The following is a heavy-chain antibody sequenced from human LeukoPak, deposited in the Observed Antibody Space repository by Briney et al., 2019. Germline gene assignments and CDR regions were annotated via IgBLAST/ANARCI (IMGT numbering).Heavy chain of an antibody. D-gene: IGHD6-13*01. CDR1: GFTFSSYS. CDR3: ARDRGSSTGLDY. V-gene: IGHV3-21*01. J-gene: IGHJ4*02. CDR2: ISSSSSYI. Sequence: GGSLRLSCAASGFTFSSYSMNWVRQAPGKGLEWVSSISSSSSYIYYADSVKGRFTISRDNAKNSLYLQMNSLRAGDTAVYYCARDRGSSTGLDYWGQGTLVTVSS.